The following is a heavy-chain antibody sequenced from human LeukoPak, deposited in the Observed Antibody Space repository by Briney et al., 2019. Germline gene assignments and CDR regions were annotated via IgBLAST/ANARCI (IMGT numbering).Heavy chain of an antibody. CDR1: GFTFIIYW. Sequence: GALRLSFAASGFTFIIYWMSWVRQAPGKGGEGVAHINQDGSEKYYMDSVQGRVTISRDNAKNSLYLQMNSLRAEDTAVYYCARDLPRGLVDYWGQGTLVTVSS. CDR2: INQDGSEK. J-gene: IGHJ4*02. D-gene: IGHD1-26*01. V-gene: IGHV3-7*03. CDR3: ARDLPRGLVDY.